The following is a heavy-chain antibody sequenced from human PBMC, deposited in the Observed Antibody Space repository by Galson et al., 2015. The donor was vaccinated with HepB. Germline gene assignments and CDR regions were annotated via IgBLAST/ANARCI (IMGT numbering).Heavy chain of an antibody. CDR3: ASQEDGSGSYIIDY. J-gene: IGHJ4*02. Sequence: SVKVSCKASGGTFSSYTISWVRQAPGQGLEWMGRIIPIPGIANYAQKFQGRVTITADKSTSTAYMELSSLRSEDTAVYYCASQEDGSGSYIIDYWGQGTLVTVSS. CDR1: GGTFSSYT. D-gene: IGHD3-10*01. CDR2: IIPIPGIA. V-gene: IGHV1-69*02.